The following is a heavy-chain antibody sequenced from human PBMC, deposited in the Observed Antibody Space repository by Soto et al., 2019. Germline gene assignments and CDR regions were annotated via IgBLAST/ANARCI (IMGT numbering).Heavy chain of an antibody. D-gene: IGHD2-2*01. CDR2: ISYDGSNK. J-gene: IGHJ4*02. Sequence: GGSLRLSCAASGFTFSSYGMHWVRQAPGKGLEWVAVISYDGSNKYYADSVKGRFTISRGNSKNTLYLQMNSLRAEDTDVYYCAKDGKGPFVVGFYFDYWGQGTLVTVSS. V-gene: IGHV3-30*18. CDR3: AKDGKGPFVVGFYFDY. CDR1: GFTFSSYG.